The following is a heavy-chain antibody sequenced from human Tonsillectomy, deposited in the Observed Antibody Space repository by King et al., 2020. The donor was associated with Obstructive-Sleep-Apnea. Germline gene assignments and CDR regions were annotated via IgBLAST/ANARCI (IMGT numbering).Heavy chain of an antibody. D-gene: IGHD4-17*01. CDR1: GGSISSSSYY. CDR3: ARARLMTTVHHDAFDI. J-gene: IGHJ3*02. V-gene: IGHV4-39*07. Sequence: LQLQESGPGLVKPSETLSLTCTVSGGSISSSSYYWGWIRQPPGKGLEWIGSIYYSGSTYYNPSLKSRVTISVDTSKNQFSLKVSSVTAADTAVYYCARARLMTTVHHDAFDIWGQGTMVTVSS. CDR2: IYYSGST.